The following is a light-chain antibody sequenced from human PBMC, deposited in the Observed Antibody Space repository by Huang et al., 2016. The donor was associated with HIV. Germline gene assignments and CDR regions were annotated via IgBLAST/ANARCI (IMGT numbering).Light chain of an antibody. CDR3: QQYNNWPPRDVT. CDR2: GAS. V-gene: IGKV3-15*01. CDR1: QSVSSN. Sequence: EIVMTQSPATLSVSPGERATLSCRASQSVSSNLAWYQQKPGQAPRLLIYGASTRSTGIPASFSGSGSGTEFTLTISSLQSQDFAIYYCQQYNNWPPRDVTFGPGTKVDIK. J-gene: IGKJ3*01.